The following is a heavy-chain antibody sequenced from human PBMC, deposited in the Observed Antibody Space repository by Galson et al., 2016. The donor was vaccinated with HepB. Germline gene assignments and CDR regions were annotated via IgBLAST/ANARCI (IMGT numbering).Heavy chain of an antibody. Sequence: SVKVSCKGSGYTFSYHAIHWVRQAPGQRPEWMGWINVANGDTKYSQKLQDRVTLSRDTSASTAYMELNSLRYEDSAVYYCARVGSTGWYGPDYWGQGTLVTVSS. D-gene: IGHD6-19*01. V-gene: IGHV1-3*01. J-gene: IGHJ4*02. CDR2: INVANGDT. CDR1: GYTFSYHA. CDR3: ARVGSTGWYGPDY.